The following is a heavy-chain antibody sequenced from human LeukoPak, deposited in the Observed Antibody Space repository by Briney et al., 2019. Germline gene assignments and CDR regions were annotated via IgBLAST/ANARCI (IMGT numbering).Heavy chain of an antibody. CDR3: AGATNDYYYYMDV. Sequence: ASVKVSCKASGYTFTGYYMHWVRQAPGQGLEWMGWINPNSGGTNYAQKFQGRVTMTRDTSISTAYMELSRLRSDDTAVYYCAGATNDYYYYMDVWGKGTTVTVSS. CDR2: INPNSGGT. J-gene: IGHJ6*03. CDR1: GYTFTGYY. V-gene: IGHV1-2*02.